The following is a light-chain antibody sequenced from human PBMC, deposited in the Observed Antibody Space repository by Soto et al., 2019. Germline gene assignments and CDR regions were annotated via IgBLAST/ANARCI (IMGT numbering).Light chain of an antibody. J-gene: IGLJ1*01. CDR2: EGS. V-gene: IGLV2-23*01. Sequence: QSVLPQPASVSGSPGRSITISCTGTSSDVGSYNLVSWYQQHPGKAPKLMIYEGSKRPSGVSNRFSGSKSGNTASLTISGLQAEEEADYYCCSYAGSSTYVFGTGTKVTVL. CDR3: CSYAGSSTYV. CDR1: SSDVGSYNL.